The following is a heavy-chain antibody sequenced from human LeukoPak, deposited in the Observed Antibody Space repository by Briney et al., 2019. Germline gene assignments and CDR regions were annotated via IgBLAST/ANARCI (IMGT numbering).Heavy chain of an antibody. J-gene: IGHJ4*02. D-gene: IGHD3-22*01. CDR1: GGSISSYY. Sequence: PSETLSLTCTVSGGSISSYYWSWIRQPPGKGLEWIGYIYYSGSTNYNPSLKSRVTISVDTSKNQFSLKLSSVTAADTAVYYCARRRDSSAWIDYWGQGTLVTVSS. CDR2: IYYSGST. V-gene: IGHV4-59*08. CDR3: ARRRDSSAWIDY.